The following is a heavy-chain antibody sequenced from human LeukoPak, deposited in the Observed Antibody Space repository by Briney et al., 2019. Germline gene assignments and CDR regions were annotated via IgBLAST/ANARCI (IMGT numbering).Heavy chain of an antibody. CDR2: IYSGDST. CDR1: GFTVINNY. J-gene: IGHJ6*02. Sequence: PGGSLRLSYAASGFTVINNYMSWVRQAPGKGLEWVSFIYSGDSTYYVDSVKGRFTISRDSSKNTVHLQMNSLRAEDTAVYYCARDGDSGTSTGYNGYYYYGMDVWGQGTTVTVSS. D-gene: IGHD3-9*01. V-gene: IGHV3-66*01. CDR3: ARDGDSGTSTGYNGYYYYGMDV.